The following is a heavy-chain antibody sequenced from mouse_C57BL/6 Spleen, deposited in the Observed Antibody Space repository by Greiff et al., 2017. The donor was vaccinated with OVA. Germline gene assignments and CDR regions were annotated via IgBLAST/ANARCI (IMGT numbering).Heavy chain of an antibody. CDR2: IYPGSGSN. D-gene: IGHD1-1*01. Sequence: QVQLKQPGAELVKPGASVKMSCKASGYTFTSYWITWVKQRPGQGLEWIGDIYPGSGSNNYNEKFKSKATLTVDTSSSTAYMQLSSLTSEDSAVYYGAAATVGSMDYWGQGTSVTVSS. V-gene: IGHV1-55*01. J-gene: IGHJ4*01. CDR1: GYTFTSYW. CDR3: AAATVGSMDY.